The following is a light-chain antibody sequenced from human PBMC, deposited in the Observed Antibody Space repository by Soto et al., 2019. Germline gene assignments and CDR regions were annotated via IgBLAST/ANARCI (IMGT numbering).Light chain of an antibody. CDR2: GAF. J-gene: IGKJ4*01. CDR1: QSISTN. V-gene: IGKV3-15*01. CDR3: QHYNNWPLT. Sequence: EIVMTQSPATLSVSPGERATLSCRASQSISTNLAWYQQKPGQAPRLLIYGAFARATGVPARFSGSGSGTDFTLNINSLQSEDFVVYYCQHYNNWPLTFGGGTKVEIK.